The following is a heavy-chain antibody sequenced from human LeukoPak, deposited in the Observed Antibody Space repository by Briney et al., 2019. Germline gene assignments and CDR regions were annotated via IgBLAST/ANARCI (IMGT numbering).Heavy chain of an antibody. CDR3: ARANPYCATTSCYNY. D-gene: IGHD2-2*02. Sequence: ASVKVSCKASGYTFTSYDINWVRQATGQGLEWMGWMNPNGGNTGYAQNFQGRVTMTRNTSISTAYMELSSLRSEDTAVYYCARANPYCATTSCYNYWGQGTLVTVSS. V-gene: IGHV1-8*01. CDR2: MNPNGGNT. J-gene: IGHJ4*02. CDR1: GYTFTSYD.